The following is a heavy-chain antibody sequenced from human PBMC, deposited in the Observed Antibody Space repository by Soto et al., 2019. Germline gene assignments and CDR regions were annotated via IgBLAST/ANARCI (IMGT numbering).Heavy chain of an antibody. CDR1: GGPISTGGYY. V-gene: IGHV4-31*03. CDR3: ATGPSEYYYAN. J-gene: IGHJ3*01. D-gene: IGHD3-10*01. Sequence: PSETLSLTCTVSGGPISTGGYYWSWIRQHPGKGLEWIGHIYYSGSTYYNPSLKSRVAISIDTSKNQFSLKLSSVTAADTAVYYCATGPSEYYYANWGEGTMVTVSS. CDR2: IYYSGST.